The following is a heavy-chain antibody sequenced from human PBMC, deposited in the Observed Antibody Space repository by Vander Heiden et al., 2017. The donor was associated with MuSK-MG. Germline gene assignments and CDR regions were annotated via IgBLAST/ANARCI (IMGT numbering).Heavy chain of an antibody. Sequence: QLQLQESGPGLVKPSETLSLTCTVPGGSISSSSYYGGWIRQPPGKGLEWIGSIYYSGSTYYNPSLKSRVTISVDTSKNQFSLKLSSVTAADTAVYYCARNVLLWFGEFPSLGWFDPWGQGTLVTVSS. V-gene: IGHV4-39*01. CDR3: ARNVLLWFGEFPSLGWFDP. J-gene: IGHJ5*02. D-gene: IGHD3-10*01. CDR2: IYYSGST. CDR1: GGSISSSSYY.